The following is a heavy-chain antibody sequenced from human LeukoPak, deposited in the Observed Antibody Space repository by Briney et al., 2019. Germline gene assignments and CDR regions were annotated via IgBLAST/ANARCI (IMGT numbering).Heavy chain of an antibody. J-gene: IGHJ3*02. CDR3: ATQVDSTLTRSDI. CDR2: ISYDGSNK. D-gene: IGHD5-12*01. CDR1: GFTFSSYA. Sequence: GRSLRLSCAASGFTFSSYAMHWVRQAPGTGLEWVAVISYDGSNKYYADSVKGRFTISRDNAKNSLYLQMNSLRAEDTAVYYCATQVDSTLTRSDIWGQGTMVTVSS. V-gene: IGHV3-30-3*01.